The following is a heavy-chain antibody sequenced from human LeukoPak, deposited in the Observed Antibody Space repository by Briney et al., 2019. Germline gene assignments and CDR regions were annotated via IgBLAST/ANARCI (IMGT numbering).Heavy chain of an antibody. CDR1: GFTFSSYS. CDR3: ARSFLSIAAAATDY. CDR2: ISSSSGYI. Sequence: PGGSLRLSCAASGFTFSSYSMNWVRQAPGKGLEWVSSISSSSGYIYYADSVKGRFTISRDNAKNSLYLQMNSLRAEDTAVYYCARSFLSIAAAATDYWGQGTLVTVSS. J-gene: IGHJ4*02. D-gene: IGHD6-13*01. V-gene: IGHV3-21*01.